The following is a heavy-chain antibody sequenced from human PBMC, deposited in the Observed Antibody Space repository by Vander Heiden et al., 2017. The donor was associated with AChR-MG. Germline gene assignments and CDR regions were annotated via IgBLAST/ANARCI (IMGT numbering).Heavy chain of an antibody. J-gene: IGHJ6*02. Sequence: QVHLQELGPGLVKASETLSLTCTVSGGSIRSYYWSWVRQPAGEGLEWIGRMYVSGSTNYNPSLKSRVTMSVDTSKNQFSLKLSSVTAADTAVYYCARDQTPNYYYAMDVWGQGTTVTVSS. D-gene: IGHD3-10*01. CDR3: ARDQTPNYYYAMDV. CDR2: MYVSGST. V-gene: IGHV4-4*07. CDR1: GGSIRSYY.